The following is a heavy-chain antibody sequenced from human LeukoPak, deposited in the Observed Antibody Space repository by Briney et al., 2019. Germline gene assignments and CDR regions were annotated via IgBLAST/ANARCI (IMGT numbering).Heavy chain of an antibody. CDR2: IYYSGST. Sequence: SQTLSLTCTVSGGSISSGGYYWSWIRQHPGKGLEWIGYIYYSGSTYYSPSLKSRVTISVDTSKNQFSLKLSSVTAADTAVYYCARAPAAAAGWFDPWGQGTLVTVSS. CDR3: ARAPAAAAGWFDP. J-gene: IGHJ5*02. CDR1: GGSISSGGYY. V-gene: IGHV4-31*03. D-gene: IGHD6-13*01.